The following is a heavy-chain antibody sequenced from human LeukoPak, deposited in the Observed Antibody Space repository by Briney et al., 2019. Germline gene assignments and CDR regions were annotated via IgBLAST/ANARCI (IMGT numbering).Heavy chain of an antibody. J-gene: IGHJ4*02. Sequence: HTGGSLRLSCAASGSTLSSSEMNWVRQAPGKGLEWVSYISRSGSTIFYADSVKGRFTISRDNAKNSVSLQMNSLRTEDTAVYYCVRDGSSWGNFDYWGQGTLVSVSS. CDR2: ISRSGSTI. V-gene: IGHV3-48*03. CDR3: VRDGSSWGNFDY. CDR1: GSTLSSSE. D-gene: IGHD7-27*01.